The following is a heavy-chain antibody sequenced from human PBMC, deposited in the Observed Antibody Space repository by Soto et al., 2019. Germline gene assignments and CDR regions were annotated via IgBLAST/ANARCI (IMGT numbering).Heavy chain of an antibody. J-gene: IGHJ4*02. Sequence: SETLSLTCTVSGGSFSGYYWSWIRQPPGKGLEWIGEINHSGSTNYNPSLKSRVTISVDTSKNQFSLKLSSVTAADTAVYYCARGRITIFGVVIIRGYYFDYWGQGTLVTVSS. V-gene: IGHV4-34*01. CDR3: ARGRITIFGVVIIRGYYFDY. CDR2: INHSGST. D-gene: IGHD3-3*01. CDR1: GGSFSGYY.